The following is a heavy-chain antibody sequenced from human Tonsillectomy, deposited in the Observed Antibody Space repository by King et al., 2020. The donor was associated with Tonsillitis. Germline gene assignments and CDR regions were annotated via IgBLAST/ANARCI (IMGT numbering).Heavy chain of an antibody. CDR1: GYTFTSYG. V-gene: IGHV1-18*01. J-gene: IGHJ4*02. Sequence: VQLVQSGAEVKKPGASVNVSCKASGYTFTSYGITWVRQAPGHGLEWMGWISPYNGNTKYAQKLQGRVTMTTDTSTSTAYMELRSLRSDDTAVYYCARAQHAMTHLGYWGQGTLATVSS. D-gene: IGHD3-16*01. CDR2: ISPYNGNT. CDR3: ARAQHAMTHLGY.